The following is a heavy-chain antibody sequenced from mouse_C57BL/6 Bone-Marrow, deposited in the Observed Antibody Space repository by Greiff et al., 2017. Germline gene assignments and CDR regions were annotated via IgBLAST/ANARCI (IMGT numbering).Heavy chain of an antibody. CDR2: IDPSDSYT. CDR1: GYTFTSYW. CDR3: ASSYYDYDEYSDV. D-gene: IGHD2-4*01. J-gene: IGHJ1*03. V-gene: IGHV1-69*01. Sequence: QVQLQQPGAELVMPGASVKLSCKASGYTFTSYWMHWVKQRPGQGLEWIGEIDPSDSYTNYNQKFKGKYTLTVDKSSSTAYMQLSSLTSEDSAVDYCASSYYDYDEYSDVWGTGTTVTVSS.